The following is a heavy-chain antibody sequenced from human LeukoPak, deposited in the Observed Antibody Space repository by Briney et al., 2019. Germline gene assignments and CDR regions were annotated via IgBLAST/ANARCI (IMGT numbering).Heavy chain of an antibody. V-gene: IGHV3-30*04. CDR3: ARTTVVTYFDY. J-gene: IGHJ4*02. Sequence: GGSLRLSCAASGFTFSSYAMHWVRQAPGKGLKWVAVISYDGSNKYYADSVKGRFTISRDNAKNSLYLQMNSLRAEDTAVYYCARTTVVTYFDYWGQGTLVTVSS. CDR1: GFTFSSYA. CDR2: ISYDGSNK. D-gene: IGHD4-23*01.